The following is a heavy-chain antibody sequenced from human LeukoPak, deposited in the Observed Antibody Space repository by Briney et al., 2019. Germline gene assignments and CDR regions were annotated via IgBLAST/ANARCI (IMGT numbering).Heavy chain of an antibody. CDR2: TRNKAKSYTT. CDR3: ARDSSGDY. CDR1: GFTFSDHY. J-gene: IGHJ4*02. Sequence: GGSLRLSCAASGFTFSDHYMNWVRQSPGQGLEWVGRTRNKAKSYTTRHAASVKGRFSISRDDAQSSMYLQMNRLKTEDTAVYYCARDSSGDYWGQGTLVTVSS. D-gene: IGHD3-22*01. V-gene: IGHV3-72*01.